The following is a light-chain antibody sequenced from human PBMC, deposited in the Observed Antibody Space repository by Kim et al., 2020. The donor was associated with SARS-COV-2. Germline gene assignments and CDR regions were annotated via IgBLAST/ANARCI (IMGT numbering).Light chain of an antibody. CDR1: SSDVGGYNY. CDR2: EVP. CDR3: SSYAGSNNLV. Sequence: GQSVTSSCTGTSSDVGGYNYVSWYQQHPGKAPKLMIYEVPKRPSGVPDRFSGSKSGNTASLTVSGLQAEDEADYYCSSYAGSNNLVFGGGTQLTVL. J-gene: IGLJ2*01. V-gene: IGLV2-8*01.